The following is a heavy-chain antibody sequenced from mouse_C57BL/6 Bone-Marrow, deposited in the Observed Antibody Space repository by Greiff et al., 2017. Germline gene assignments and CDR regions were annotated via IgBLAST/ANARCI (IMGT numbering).Heavy chain of an antibody. V-gene: IGHV3-6*01. Sequence: EVKLVESGPGLVKPSQSLSLTCSVTGYSITSGYYWNWIRQFPGNKLEWMGYISYDGSNNYNPSLKNRISITRDPSKNQFFLKLNSVTTEDTATYYCARDYITTVVAFYWYFDVWGTGTTVTVSS. D-gene: IGHD1-1*01. J-gene: IGHJ1*03. CDR2: ISYDGSN. CDR1: GYSITSGYY. CDR3: ARDYITTVVAFYWYFDV.